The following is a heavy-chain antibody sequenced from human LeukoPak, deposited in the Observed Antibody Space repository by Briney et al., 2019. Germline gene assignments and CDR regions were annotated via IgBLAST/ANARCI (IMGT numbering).Heavy chain of an antibody. CDR3: ARDLGAAADPRWFDP. D-gene: IGHD6-13*01. J-gene: IGHJ5*02. Sequence: GGSLRLSCAASGFTFSSYEMNWVRQAPGKGLEWVSSISSSSSYIYYADSVKGRLTISRDNAKNSLYLQMNSLRAEDTAVYYCARDLGAAADPRWFDPWGQGTLVTVSS. CDR2: ISSSSSYI. V-gene: IGHV3-21*01. CDR1: GFTFSSYE.